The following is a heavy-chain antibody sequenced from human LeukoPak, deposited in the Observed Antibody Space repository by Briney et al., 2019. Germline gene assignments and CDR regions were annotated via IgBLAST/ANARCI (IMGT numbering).Heavy chain of an antibody. CDR2: IYHSGST. D-gene: IGHD3-16*02. J-gene: IGHJ4*02. V-gene: IGHV4-38-2*02. CDR3: ARVADIVFDY. Sequence: SETLSLTCTVSGYSISSGYYWGWIRQPPGKGLEWIGSIYHSGSTYYNPSLKSRVTISANTSKNQFSLKLSSVTAADTAVYYCARVADIVFDYWGQGTLVTVSS. CDR1: GYSISSGYY.